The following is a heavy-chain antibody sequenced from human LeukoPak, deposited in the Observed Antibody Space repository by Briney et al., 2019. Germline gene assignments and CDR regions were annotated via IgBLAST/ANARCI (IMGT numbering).Heavy chain of an antibody. CDR1: GFTFSSYG. CDR2: ISGSGGST. CDR3: AKDADSSGYYPLYFDY. Sequence: GGTLRLSCAASGFTFSSYGMSWVRQAPGKGLEWVSAISGSGGSTYYADSVKGRFTISRDNSKNTLYLQMNSLRAEDTAVYYCAKDADSSGYYPLYFDYWGQGTLVTVSS. D-gene: IGHD3-22*01. J-gene: IGHJ4*02. V-gene: IGHV3-23*01.